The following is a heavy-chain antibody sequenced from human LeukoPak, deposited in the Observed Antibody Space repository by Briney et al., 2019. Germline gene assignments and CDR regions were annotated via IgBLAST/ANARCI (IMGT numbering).Heavy chain of an antibody. V-gene: IGHV1-69*06. CDR1: GGTFSSYA. CDR3: ARDGVYYYDSSGYYNWFDP. CDR2: IIPIFGTA. D-gene: IGHD3-22*01. J-gene: IGHJ5*02. Sequence: ASVKVSCKASGGTFSSYAISWVRQAPGQGLEWMGGIIPIFGTANYAQKFQGRVTITADKSTSTAYMERSSLRSEDTAVYYCARDGVYYYDSSGYYNWFDPWGQGTLVTVSS.